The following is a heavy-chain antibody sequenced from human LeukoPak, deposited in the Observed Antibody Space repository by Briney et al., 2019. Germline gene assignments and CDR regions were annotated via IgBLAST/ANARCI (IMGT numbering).Heavy chain of an antibody. CDR2: IRSKAYGGTT. CDR1: GFTFGDYA. J-gene: IGHJ6*03. V-gene: IGHV3-49*05. CDR3: TRDTLLSYYYYYMDV. Sequence: KTGGSLRLSCTASGFTFGDYAMSWFRQAPGKGLEGVGFIRSKAYGGTTEYAASVKGRFTISRDDSKSIAYLQMNSLKTEDTAVYYCTRDTLLSYYYYYMDVWGKGTTVTASS.